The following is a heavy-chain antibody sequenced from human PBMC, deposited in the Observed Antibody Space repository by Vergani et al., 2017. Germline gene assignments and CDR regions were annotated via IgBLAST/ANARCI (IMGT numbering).Heavy chain of an antibody. V-gene: IGHV4-59*01. J-gene: IGHJ6*03. Sequence: QVQLQESCPGLVKPSETLSLTCTVSGGSISSYYWSWIRQPPGKGLEWIGYIYYSGSTNYNPSLKSRGTISVDTSKTQFSLKLSSVTAADTAGYYCARARREYYDFWGGYPRGYPMDVWSKGTSVTVS. CDR2: IYYSGST. D-gene: IGHD3-3*01. CDR3: ARARREYYDFWGGYPRGYPMDV. CDR1: GGSISSYY.